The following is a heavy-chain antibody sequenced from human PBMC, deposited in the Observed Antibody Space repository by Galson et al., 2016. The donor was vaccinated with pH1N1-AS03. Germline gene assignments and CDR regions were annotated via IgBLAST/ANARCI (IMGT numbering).Heavy chain of an antibody. CDR3: ARDHLGAGPAFDY. V-gene: IGHV6-1*01. CDR1: GDSVSSNTAA. CDR2: TYYRSQWSQWYN. J-gene: IGHJ4*02. Sequence: CAISGDSVSSNTAAWNWIRQSPSRGLEWLGRTYYRSQWSQWYNDYPPSVRGRIIINPDTSKNQFSLQLNSVTPEDTAIYYCARDHLGAGPAFDYWGQGIFVTVTS. D-gene: IGHD1-26*01.